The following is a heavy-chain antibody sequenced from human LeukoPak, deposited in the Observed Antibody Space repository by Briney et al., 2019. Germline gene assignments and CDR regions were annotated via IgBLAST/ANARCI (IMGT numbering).Heavy chain of an antibody. Sequence: ASVRVSCKASGYTFTGHYMHWVRQAPGQGLEWMGWINSDSGGTKYAQKFQGSVIMTRVTSISTAYMELSRLKSDDTAVYYCARGRVHSWSDAFDIWGQGTTVTVSS. D-gene: IGHD1-1*01. V-gene: IGHV1-2*02. CDR1: GYTFTGHY. CDR3: ARGRVHSWSDAFDI. CDR2: INSDSGGT. J-gene: IGHJ3*02.